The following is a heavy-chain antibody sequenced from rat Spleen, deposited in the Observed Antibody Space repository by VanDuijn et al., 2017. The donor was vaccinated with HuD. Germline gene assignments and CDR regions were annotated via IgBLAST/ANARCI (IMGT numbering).Heavy chain of an antibody. CDR1: GFTFSNYG. V-gene: IGHV5S13*01. CDR3: ARQGTTVARYYWYFDF. CDR2: ISTGGGNT. J-gene: IGHJ1*01. Sequence: EVQLVESGGGLVQPGRSLKLSCAASGFTFSNYGMAWVRQTPTKGLEWVASISTGGGNTYYRDSVKGRFTISRDNAKSTLYLQMNSLRSEDTATYYCARQGTTVARYYWYFDFWGPGTMVTVSS. D-gene: IGHD1-8*01.